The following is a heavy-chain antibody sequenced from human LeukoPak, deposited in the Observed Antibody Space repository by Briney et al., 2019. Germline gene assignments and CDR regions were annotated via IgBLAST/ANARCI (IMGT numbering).Heavy chain of an antibody. D-gene: IGHD3-3*01. CDR1: GFTFDDYA. CDR3: ARETRTYYDFWSGYSDYYYYGMDV. CDR2: ISYDGSNK. V-gene: IGHV3-30-3*01. Sequence: PGGSLRLSCAASGFTFDDYAMHWVRQAPGKGLEWVAVISYDGSNKYYADSVKGRFTISRDNSKNTLYPQMNSLRAEDTAVYYCARETRTYYDFWSGYSDYYYYGMDVWGQGTTVTVSS. J-gene: IGHJ6*02.